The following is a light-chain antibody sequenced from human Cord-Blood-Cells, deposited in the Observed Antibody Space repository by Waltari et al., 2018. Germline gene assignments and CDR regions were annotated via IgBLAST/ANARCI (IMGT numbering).Light chain of an antibody. CDR3: QQYGSSPPYT. CDR1: QSVSSSY. CDR2: GAS. J-gene: IGKJ2*01. V-gene: IGKV3-20*01. Sequence: TVLTQSPGTLSLSTGERATLACRASQSVSSSYLAWYQQKPGQAPRILIYGASSRATGIPDRFSGSGSGTDFTLTISRLEPEDFAVYYCQQYGSSPPYTFGQGTKLEIK.